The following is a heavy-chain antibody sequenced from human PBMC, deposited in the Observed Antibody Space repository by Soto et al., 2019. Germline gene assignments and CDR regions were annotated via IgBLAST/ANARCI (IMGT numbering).Heavy chain of an antibody. CDR3: ARVGGSGWNFDS. V-gene: IGHV4-34*01. CDR2: INHSGST. J-gene: IGHJ4*02. D-gene: IGHD6-19*01. CDR1: GGSFSGYY. Sequence: LETLSLTCAVYGGSFSGYYWTWIRQPPGTGLEWIGEINHSGSTNYNPSLKSRVTMSVDTSKNQFSLKLNSMTAADTAIYYCARVGGSGWNFDSWGQGILVTVSS.